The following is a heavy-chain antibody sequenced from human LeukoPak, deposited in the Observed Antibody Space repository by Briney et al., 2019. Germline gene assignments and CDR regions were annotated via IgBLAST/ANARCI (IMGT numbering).Heavy chain of an antibody. J-gene: IGHJ4*02. V-gene: IGHV1-18*01. CDR1: GYTFTSYG. CDR3: ARDRGFTYGNFFDY. D-gene: IGHD5-18*01. Sequence: GASVKVSCKASGYTFTSYGISWVRQAPGQGLEWMGWISAYNGNTNYAQKLQGRVTMTTDTSTSTAYIELRSLSSDDTAVYYCARDRGFTYGNFFDYWGQGNLVTVSS. CDR2: ISAYNGNT.